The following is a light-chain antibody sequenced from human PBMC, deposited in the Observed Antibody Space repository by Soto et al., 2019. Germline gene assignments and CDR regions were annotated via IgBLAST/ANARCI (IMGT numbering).Light chain of an antibody. CDR1: SSNIGSNF. CDR2: RNN. Sequence: QSVLTQPPSASGTPGQRVTISCSGSSSNIGSNFIYWYQQLPGTAPKLLIYRNNERPSGVPDRFSVSKSGTSASLAISGLRSDDEADYHCAAWDDSLSGVVFGGGTKLTVL. J-gene: IGLJ2*01. CDR3: AAWDDSLSGVV. V-gene: IGLV1-47*01.